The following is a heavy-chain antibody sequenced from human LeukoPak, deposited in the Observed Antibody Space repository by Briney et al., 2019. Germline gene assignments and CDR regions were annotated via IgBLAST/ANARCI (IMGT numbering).Heavy chain of an antibody. CDR3: ASPPYCGGDCYSEGLVYFQH. V-gene: IGHV3-21*01. J-gene: IGHJ1*01. CDR2: ISSSSSYI. D-gene: IGHD2-21*02. Sequence: GGSLRLSCAASGFTFSSYSMNWVRQAPGKGLEWASSISSSSSYIYYADSVKGRFTISRDNAKNSLYLQMNSLRAEDTAVYYCASPPYCGGDCYSEGLVYFQHWGQGTLVTVSS. CDR1: GFTFSSYS.